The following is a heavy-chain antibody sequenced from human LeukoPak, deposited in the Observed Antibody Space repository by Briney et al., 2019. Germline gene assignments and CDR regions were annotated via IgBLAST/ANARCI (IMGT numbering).Heavy chain of an antibody. V-gene: IGHV3-64*01. CDR2: ISSNGGST. J-gene: IGHJ3*02. CDR3: ARGGGSSSWYKGDAFDI. CDR1: GFTFSSYA. Sequence: GGSLRLSCAASGFTFSSYAMHWVRQAPGKGLEYVSAISSNGGSTYYANSVKGRFTISRDNPKNTLYLQMSSLRSEDTAVYYCARGGGSSSWYKGDAFDIWGQGTMVTVSS. D-gene: IGHD6-13*01.